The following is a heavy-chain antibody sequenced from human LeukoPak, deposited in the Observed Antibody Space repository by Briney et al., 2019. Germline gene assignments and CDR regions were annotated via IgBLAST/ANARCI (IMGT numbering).Heavy chain of an antibody. V-gene: IGHV4-34*01. J-gene: IGHJ4*02. Sequence: PSETLSLTCAVYGGSFSGYYWSWVRQPPGKGLEWIGEINHSGSTNYNPSLKSRVTISVDTSKNQFPLKLSSVTAADTAVYYCATTTRKDDYWGQGTLVTVSS. CDR2: INHSGST. CDR1: GGSFSGYY. D-gene: IGHD1-14*01. CDR3: ATTTRKDDY.